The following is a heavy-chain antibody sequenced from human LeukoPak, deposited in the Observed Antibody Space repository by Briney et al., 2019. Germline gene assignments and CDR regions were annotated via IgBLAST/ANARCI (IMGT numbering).Heavy chain of an antibody. Sequence: SETLSLTCTVSGASVNDYYWTWIQQTPGKGLEWIGYVHYSGSSDFNPSLKSRVTMSLASTENQLSLKVTSVTAADTAVYYCARGGWSLDFWGQGTLVTVSS. CDR1: GASVNDYY. CDR2: VHYSGSS. J-gene: IGHJ4*02. V-gene: IGHV4-59*02. CDR3: ARGGWSLDF.